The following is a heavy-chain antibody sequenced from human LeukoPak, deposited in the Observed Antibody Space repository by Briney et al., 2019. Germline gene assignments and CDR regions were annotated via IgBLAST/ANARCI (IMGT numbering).Heavy chain of an antibody. Sequence: GGSLRLSCAASGFTFSNAWMSWVRQAQGKGLEWVGRIKSKTDGGTTDYAAPVKGRFTISRDDSKNTLYLQMNSLKTEDTAVYYCTTHDILTGYYTGGFDYWGQGTLVTVSS. CDR2: IKSKTDGGTT. D-gene: IGHD3-9*01. J-gene: IGHJ4*02. CDR1: GFTFSNAW. V-gene: IGHV3-15*01. CDR3: TTHDILTGYYTGGFDY.